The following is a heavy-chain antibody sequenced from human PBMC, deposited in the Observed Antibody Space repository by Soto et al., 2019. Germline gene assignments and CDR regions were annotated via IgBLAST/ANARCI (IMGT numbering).Heavy chain of an antibody. J-gene: IGHJ4*02. V-gene: IGHV1-69*06. CDR2: IIPIFGTA. CDR1: GGTFSSYA. D-gene: IGHD3-9*01. CDR3: AREPQDILTGFDY. Sequence: SVKVSCKASGGTFSSYAISWVRQAPGQGLEWMGGIIPIFGTANYAQKFQGRVTITADKSTSTAYMELSSLRSEDTAVYYCAREPQDILTGFDYWGRGTLVTVSS.